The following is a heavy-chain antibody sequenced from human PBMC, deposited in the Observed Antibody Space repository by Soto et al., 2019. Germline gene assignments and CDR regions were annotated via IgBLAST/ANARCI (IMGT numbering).Heavy chain of an antibody. D-gene: IGHD3-16*01. V-gene: IGHV3-21*01. Sequence: GESLRLSCAASGFVFSDFQFNWVRQAPGGGLEWLSSITGTSASTEYAESIEGRFTISRDNPNKLLFLHMDNLRPEDTAVYYCARDNLAFQGAFDLWGQGTLVTVSS. J-gene: IGHJ4*02. CDR1: GFVFSDFQ. CDR3: ARDNLAFQGAFDL. CDR2: ITGTSAST.